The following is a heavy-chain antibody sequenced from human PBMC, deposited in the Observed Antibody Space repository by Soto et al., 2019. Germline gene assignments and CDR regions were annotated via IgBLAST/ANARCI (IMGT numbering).Heavy chain of an antibody. CDR1: GGSLSGSY. D-gene: IGHD2-15*01. J-gene: IGHJ4*02. CDR3: ASPGYCSDGTCYPDY. Sequence: PSETLSLTCAVYGGSLSGSYWSWIRQPPGTGLEWIGEIHHSGSTYYNPSLKSRVTLSVDTSKNQFSLKLNSVTAADTAVYYCASPGYCSDGTCYPDYWAQRTLVTVSS. CDR2: IHHSGST. V-gene: IGHV4-34*01.